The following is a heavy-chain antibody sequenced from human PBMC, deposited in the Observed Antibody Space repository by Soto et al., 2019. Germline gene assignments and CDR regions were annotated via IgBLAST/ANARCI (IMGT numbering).Heavy chain of an antibody. CDR3: ARDKKLAVAGPPPLLYGMDV. J-gene: IGHJ6*02. D-gene: IGHD6-19*01. CDR2: ISAYNGNT. V-gene: IGHV1-18*01. Sequence: ASLKVSCKASGGTFGSYAISWVRQAPGQGLEWMGWISAYNGNTNYAQKLQGRVTMTTDTSTSTAYMELRSLRSDDTAVYYCARDKKLAVAGPPPLLYGMDVWGQGTTVTVSS. CDR1: GGTFGSYA.